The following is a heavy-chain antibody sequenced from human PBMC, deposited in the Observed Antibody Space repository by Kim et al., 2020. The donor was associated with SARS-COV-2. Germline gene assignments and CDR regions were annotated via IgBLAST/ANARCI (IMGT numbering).Heavy chain of an antibody. V-gene: IGHV1-24*01. CDR2: FDPEDGET. CDR1: GYTLTELS. D-gene: IGHD3-22*01. J-gene: IGHJ4*02. Sequence: ASVKVSCKVSGYTLTELSMHWVRQAPRKGLEWMGGFDPEDGETIYAQKFQGRVTMTEDTSTDTAYMELSSLRSEDTAMYYCATLDSSGYYKEYYFDYWGQGTLVTVSS. CDR3: ATLDSSGYYKEYYFDY.